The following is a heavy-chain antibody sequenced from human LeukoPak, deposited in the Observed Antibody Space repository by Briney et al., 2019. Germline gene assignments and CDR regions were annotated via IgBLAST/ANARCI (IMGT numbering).Heavy chain of an antibody. J-gene: IGHJ5*02. Sequence: GGSLRLSCAASGFTFSSYAMSWVRQAPGKGLESVSTISGSGGSTYYADSVKGRFTISRDNPKNTLYLQMSSLRAEDTAVYYCAKEPSDDFWSGYYNWFDPWGQGTLVTVSS. D-gene: IGHD3-3*01. V-gene: IGHV3-23*01. CDR1: GFTFSSYA. CDR3: AKEPSDDFWSGYYNWFDP. CDR2: ISGSGGST.